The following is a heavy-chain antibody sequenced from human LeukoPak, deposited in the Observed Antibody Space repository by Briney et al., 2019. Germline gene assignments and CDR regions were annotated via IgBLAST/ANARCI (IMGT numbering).Heavy chain of an antibody. CDR1: GGSISSYY. D-gene: IGHD2-15*01. Sequence: PSETLSLTCTVSGGSISSYYWSWVRQPPGKGLEWIGEIYHSGSTNYNPSLKSRVTISVDKSKNQFSLKLSSVTAADTAVYYCARGVVSSSEFDYWGQGTLVTVSS. V-gene: IGHV4-59*12. CDR3: ARGVVSSSEFDY. J-gene: IGHJ4*02. CDR2: IYHSGST.